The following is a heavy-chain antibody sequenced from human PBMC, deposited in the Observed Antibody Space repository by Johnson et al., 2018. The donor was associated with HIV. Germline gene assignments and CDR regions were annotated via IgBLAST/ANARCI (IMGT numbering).Heavy chain of an antibody. CDR2: IKQDVSEK. CDR3: AKNGARGDAFDI. V-gene: IGHV3-7*01. D-gene: IGHD2-8*01. Sequence: MQLVESGGGVVQPGGSLRLSCAASGFTFSSYWMSWVRQAPGKGLEWVANIKQDVSEKYYADSVKGRFTISRDNSKNTLYLQMNSLRAEDTAVYYCAKNGARGDAFDIWGQGTMVTVSS. J-gene: IGHJ3*02. CDR1: GFTFSSYW.